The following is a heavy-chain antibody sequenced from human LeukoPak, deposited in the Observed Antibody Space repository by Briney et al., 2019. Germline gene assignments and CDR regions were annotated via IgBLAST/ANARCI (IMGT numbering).Heavy chain of an antibody. CDR1: GFSFSSYW. CDR3: ARDLGVTTY. CDR2: INSDGTTT. D-gene: IGHD4-17*01. Sequence: GGSLRLSCAASGFSFSSYWMHWVRQVPGKGLAWVSRINSDGTTTNYADSVKGRFTISRDNAKSTLYLQMSSLRVDDTAVYYCARDLGVTTYWGRGTLVIVSS. J-gene: IGHJ4*02. V-gene: IGHV3-74*01.